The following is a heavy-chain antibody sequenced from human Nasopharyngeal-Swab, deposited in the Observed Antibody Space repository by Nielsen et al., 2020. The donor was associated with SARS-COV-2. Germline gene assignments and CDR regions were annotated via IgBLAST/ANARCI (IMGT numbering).Heavy chain of an antibody. V-gene: IGHV3-7*05. CDR3: ARDQWQQLVA. CDR1: GFTFSSYW. J-gene: IGHJ5*02. Sequence: GESLKISCAASGFTFSSYWMSWVRQVPGKGLEWVANVNLDGSEKYYVDSVKGRFTISRDNAKKSLYLQMNTLRAEDTAVYYCARDQWQQLVAWGQGTLVTVSP. D-gene: IGHD6-13*01. CDR2: VNLDGSEK.